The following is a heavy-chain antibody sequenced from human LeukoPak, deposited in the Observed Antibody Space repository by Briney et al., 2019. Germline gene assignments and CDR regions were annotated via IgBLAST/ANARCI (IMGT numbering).Heavy chain of an antibody. J-gene: IGHJ4*02. CDR3: ARDRFAYCSGGSCYTWYFDY. D-gene: IGHD2-15*01. V-gene: IGHV3-30*01. Sequence: GRSLRLSCAASEFTFSSYAMHWVRQAPGKGLEWVAVISYDGSNKYYADSVKGRFTISRDNSKNTLYLQMNSLRAEDTAVYYCARDRFAYCSGGSCYTWYFDYWGRGTLSPSPQ. CDR2: ISYDGSNK. CDR1: EFTFSSYA.